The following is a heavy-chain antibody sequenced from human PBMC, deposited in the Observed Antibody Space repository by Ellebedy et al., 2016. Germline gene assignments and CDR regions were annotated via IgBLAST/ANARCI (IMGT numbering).Heavy chain of an antibody. CDR3: AKVAQKDFDWLLSHDAFDI. CDR2: ISSSGRTI. D-gene: IGHD3-9*01. V-gene: IGHV3-48*04. Sequence: GGSLRLXXAASGFTFSTYSMNWVRQAPGKGLEWASYISSSGRTIYYADSVKGRFTISRDNAKNSLYLQMNSLRAEDTAVYSCAKVAQKDFDWLLSHDAFDIWGQGAMVTVSS. CDR1: GFTFSTYS. J-gene: IGHJ3*02.